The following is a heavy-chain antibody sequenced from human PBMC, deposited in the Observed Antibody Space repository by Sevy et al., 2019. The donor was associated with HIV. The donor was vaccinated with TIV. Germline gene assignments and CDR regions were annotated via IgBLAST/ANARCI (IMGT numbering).Heavy chain of an antibody. CDR1: GFTFGDYN. J-gene: IGHJ4*02. CDR2: ITGRSDYM. Sequence: GGSLRLSCAASGFTFGDYNMNWVRQAPGKGLEWVSSITGRSDYMYDADSVKGRFTISRDNAKNSLYLQMNSVRVEDTAMYYCARDRRTLNYYASSGYNYYSDDWGQGTLVTVSS. V-gene: IGHV3-21*01. D-gene: IGHD3-22*01. CDR3: ARDRRTLNYYASSGYNYYSDD.